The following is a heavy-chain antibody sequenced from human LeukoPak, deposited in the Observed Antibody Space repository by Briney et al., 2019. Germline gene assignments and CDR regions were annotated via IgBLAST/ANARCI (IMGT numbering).Heavy chain of an antibody. J-gene: IGHJ4*02. Sequence: GGSLRLSCAASGFIFSSYGMSWVRQAPGKGLKWVSPFSGRGGSTYYADSVKGRFTISRDNSKNTLYLQMNSLRAEDTAVYYCAKQPAKYCSSTSCYDYWGQGTLVTVSS. CDR1: GFIFSSYG. D-gene: IGHD2-2*01. V-gene: IGHV3-23*01. CDR3: AKQPAKYCSSTSCYDY. CDR2: FSGRGGST.